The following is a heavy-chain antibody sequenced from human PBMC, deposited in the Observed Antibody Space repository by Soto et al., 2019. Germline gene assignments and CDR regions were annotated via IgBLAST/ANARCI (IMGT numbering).Heavy chain of an antibody. CDR3: ARASSGGIPHPAIFDY. J-gene: IGHJ4*02. CDR1: GYTFTSYY. V-gene: IGHV1-3*01. CDR2: INAGNGNT. D-gene: IGHD2-21*01. Sequence: ASVKVSCKASGYTFTSYYMHWVRQAPGQRLEWMGWINAGNGNTKYSQKFQGRVTITRDTSASTAYMELSSLRSEDTAVYYCARASSGGIPHPAIFDYWGQGTLVTVSS.